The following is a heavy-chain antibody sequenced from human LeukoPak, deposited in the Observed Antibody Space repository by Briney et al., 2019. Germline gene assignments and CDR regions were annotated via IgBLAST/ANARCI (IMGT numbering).Heavy chain of an antibody. D-gene: IGHD3-10*01. CDR3: AKDRDLLFAHCWFDL. Sequence: GSLRLSCAASGFPFSDYAMGWVRQAPGKGLEWISGVAGNGITTHAADSVKGRFTTSRDNSQDTLHLQMNRLRAEDTAVYYCAKDRDLLFAHCWFDLWGQGTLVTVSS. V-gene: IGHV3-23*01. J-gene: IGHJ5*02. CDR2: VAGNGITT. CDR1: GFPFSDYA.